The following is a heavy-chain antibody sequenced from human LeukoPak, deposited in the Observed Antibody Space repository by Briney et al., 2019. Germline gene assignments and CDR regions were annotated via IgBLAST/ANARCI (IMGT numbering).Heavy chain of an antibody. Sequence: GGSLRLSCAVSGFTFSSYWMHWVRQAPGKGLVWVSRINSDESSTSYADSVKGRFTISRDNAKNTLFLQMNSLRVEDTALYYCVKGGQYSTGPPSYWGQGTLVTVSS. CDR3: VKGGQYSTGPPSY. V-gene: IGHV3-74*01. J-gene: IGHJ4*02. CDR2: INSDESST. D-gene: IGHD6-19*01. CDR1: GFTFSSYW.